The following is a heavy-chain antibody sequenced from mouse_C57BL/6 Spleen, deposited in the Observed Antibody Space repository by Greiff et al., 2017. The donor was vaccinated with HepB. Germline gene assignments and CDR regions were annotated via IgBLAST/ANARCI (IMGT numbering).Heavy chain of an antibody. CDR1: GYSFTSYY. CDR2: IYPGSGNT. D-gene: IGHD2-3*01. V-gene: IGHV1-66*01. CDR3: ARWGDGFYWYFDV. Sequence: QVQLKQSGPELVKPGASVKISCKASGYSFTSYYIHWVKQRPGQGLEWIGWIYPGSGNTKYNEKFKGKATLTADTSSSTAYMQLSSLTSEDSAVYYCARWGDGFYWYFDVWGTGTTVTVSS. J-gene: IGHJ1*03.